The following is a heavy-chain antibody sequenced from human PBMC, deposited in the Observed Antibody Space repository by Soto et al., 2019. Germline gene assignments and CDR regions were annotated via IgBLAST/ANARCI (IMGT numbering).Heavy chain of an antibody. V-gene: IGHV1-2*02. CDR1: GYTFTGYY. D-gene: IGHD2-8*01. J-gene: IGHJ6*02. Sequence: ASVKVSCKASGYTFTGYYMHWVRQAPGQGLEWMGWINPNSGGTNYAQKFQGRVTTTRDTSISTAYMELSRLRSDDTAVYYCARESKPYAYGMDVWGQGTTVTVSS. CDR3: ARESKPYAYGMDV. CDR2: INPNSGGT.